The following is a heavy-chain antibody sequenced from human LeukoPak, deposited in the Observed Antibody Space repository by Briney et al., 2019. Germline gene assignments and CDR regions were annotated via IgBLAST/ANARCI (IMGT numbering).Heavy chain of an antibody. D-gene: IGHD3-3*01. CDR2: IYYSGST. Sequence: SETLSLTCTVSGGSISSYYWSWIRQPPGKGLEWMGYIYYSGSTNYNPSLKSRVTISVDTSKNQFSLKLSSVTAADTAVYYCARSITIFGVGPTFDPWGQGTLVTVSS. CDR1: GGSISSYY. J-gene: IGHJ5*02. CDR3: ARSITIFGVGPTFDP. V-gene: IGHV4-59*01.